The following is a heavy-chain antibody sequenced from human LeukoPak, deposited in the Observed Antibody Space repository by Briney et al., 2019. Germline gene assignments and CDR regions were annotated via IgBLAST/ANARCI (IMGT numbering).Heavy chain of an antibody. D-gene: IGHD2-15*01. CDR2: IYYSGST. Sequence: PSETLSLTCTVSGGSISSSSYYWGWIRQPPGKGLEWIGSIYYSGSTYYKSSLKSRVTISVDTFKNQFSLELSSVTAADTAVYYCARSVEGYCSGGSCYSYYYYMDVWGKGTTVTVSS. V-gene: IGHV4-39*07. CDR1: GGSISSSSYY. J-gene: IGHJ6*03. CDR3: ARSVEGYCSGGSCYSYYYYMDV.